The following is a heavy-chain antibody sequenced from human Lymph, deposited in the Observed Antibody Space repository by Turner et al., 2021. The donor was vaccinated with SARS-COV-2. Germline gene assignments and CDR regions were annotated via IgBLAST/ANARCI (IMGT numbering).Heavy chain of an antibody. D-gene: IGHD6-6*01. CDR2: ILYDGSFK. CDR3: ARDYSSSSYLVSWFDP. CDR1: GFTFSTYG. Sequence: QVQLVKSGGGVVQPGGSLRLSCAASGFTFSTYGMHWVRQAPGKGLGWVAVILYDGSFKYYGDSVKGRFTISRDNSKNTLYLQMNSLRAEDTAVYYCARDYSSSSYLVSWFDPWGQGTLVTVSS. V-gene: IGHV3-33*05. J-gene: IGHJ5*02.